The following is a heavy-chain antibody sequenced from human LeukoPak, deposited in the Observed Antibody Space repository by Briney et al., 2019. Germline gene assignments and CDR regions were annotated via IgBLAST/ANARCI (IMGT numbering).Heavy chain of an antibody. J-gene: IGHJ6*03. CDR3: ARVREDRLSNYMDV. V-gene: IGHV4-59*08. CDR2: IYYSGST. D-gene: IGHD2/OR15-2a*01. Sequence: PSETLSLTCTVSGGSISSYYWSWIRQPPGKGLEWIGFIYYSGSTNYKPSLKSRVTISVDTSKNQFSLKLSSVTAADTAVYYCARVREDRLSNYMDVWGKGTTVTVSS. CDR1: GGSISSYY.